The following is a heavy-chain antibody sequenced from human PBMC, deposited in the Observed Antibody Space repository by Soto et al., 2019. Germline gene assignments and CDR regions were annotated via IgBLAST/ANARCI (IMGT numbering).Heavy chain of an antibody. V-gene: IGHV3-33*01. Sequence: QVQLAESGGGVVQPGRSLRLSCAASGFSFNNHGMHWVRQAPGRGLEWVAVIWYDGSYKYYADSVKGRFTMSRDNSKNTLYLQMNSLRAEDTALYYCARQHMASYYFDSWGQGTLVTVSS. CDR1: GFSFNNHG. D-gene: IGHD2-21*01. CDR3: ARQHMASYYFDS. J-gene: IGHJ4*02. CDR2: IWYDGSYK.